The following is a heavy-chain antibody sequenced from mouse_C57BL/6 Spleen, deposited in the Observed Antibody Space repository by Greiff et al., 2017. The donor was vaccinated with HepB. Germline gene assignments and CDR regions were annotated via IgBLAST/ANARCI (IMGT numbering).Heavy chain of an antibody. CDR1: GYTFTSYW. Sequence: QVQLQQPGAELVKPGASVKLSCKASGYTFTSYWMQWVKQRPGQGLEWIGEIDPSDSYTNYNQKFKGKATLTVDTSSSTAYMQLSSLTSEDSAVYYCARSDGTPWYFDVWGTGTTVTVSS. CDR3: ARSDGTPWYFDV. CDR2: IDPSDSYT. J-gene: IGHJ1*03. V-gene: IGHV1-50*01. D-gene: IGHD1-1*01.